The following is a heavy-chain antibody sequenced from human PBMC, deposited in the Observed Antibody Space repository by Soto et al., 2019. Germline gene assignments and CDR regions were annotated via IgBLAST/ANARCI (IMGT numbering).Heavy chain of an antibody. D-gene: IGHD5-12*01. CDR3: ARGEEMATITPYFQH. Sequence: QVQLVQSGAEVKKPGSSVKVSCKASGGTFSSYTISWVRQAPGQGLEWMGRIIPILGIANYAQKFQGRVTITADKSTSTAYMELSSLRSEDTAVYYCARGEEMATITPYFQHWGQGTLVTVSS. CDR2: IIPILGIA. J-gene: IGHJ1*01. V-gene: IGHV1-69*02. CDR1: GGTFSSYT.